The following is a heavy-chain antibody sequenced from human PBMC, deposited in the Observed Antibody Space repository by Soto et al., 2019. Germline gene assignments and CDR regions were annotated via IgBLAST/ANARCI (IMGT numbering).Heavy chain of an antibody. D-gene: IGHD3-16*01. V-gene: IGHV4-31*03. J-gene: IGHJ4*02. CDR1: GGSISSGDYF. CDR3: ARAFSSGNYVLPY. Sequence: PSETLSLTCTVSGGSISSGDYFWSWIRQQPGKGLEWIGYIYYRGSTYYNPSLKSRVTISVDTSKNQFSLKLSSVTAADTAVYYCARAFSSGNYVLPYWGQGTLVTVSS. CDR2: IYYRGST.